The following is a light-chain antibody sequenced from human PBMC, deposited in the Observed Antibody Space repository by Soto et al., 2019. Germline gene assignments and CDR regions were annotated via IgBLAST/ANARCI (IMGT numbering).Light chain of an antibody. CDR1: QSVSSSY. CDR3: QQAYNLPMT. V-gene: IGKV3D-7*01. Sequence: EIVMTQSPATLSLSPGERATLSCRASQSVSSSYLSWYQQKPGQAPRLLIYGASTRATGIPARFSGSGSGTDFTLTISSRQPEDFAVYYCQQAYNLPMTFGQGTKVEIK. J-gene: IGKJ1*01. CDR2: GAS.